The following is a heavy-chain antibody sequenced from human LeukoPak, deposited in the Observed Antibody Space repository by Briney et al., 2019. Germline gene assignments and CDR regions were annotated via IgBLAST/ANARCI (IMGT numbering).Heavy chain of an antibody. CDR3: TRDYSSGWPNFDY. CDR1: GFTFTSYS. D-gene: IGHD6-19*01. J-gene: IGHJ4*02. CDR2: ITPSGAKT. V-gene: IGHV1-46*01. Sequence: ASVKVPCKTSGFTFTSYSLHWVRQAPGQGLQWMGIITPSGAKTNDAQEFRGRVTMTRDTSTSTVFMELSSLNSDDTAVYYCTRDYSSGWPNFDYWGQGTLVTVSS.